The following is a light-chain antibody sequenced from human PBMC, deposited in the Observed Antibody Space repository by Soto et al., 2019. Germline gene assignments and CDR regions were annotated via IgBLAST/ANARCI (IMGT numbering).Light chain of an antibody. CDR1: QGISNY. V-gene: IGKV1-17*03. CDR2: AAS. J-gene: IGKJ4*01. Sequence: DIQMTQSPSAMSASVGDRVTITCRASQGISNYLAWFQQKPGTVPKPLIYAASILQSGVPSRFSGSGSGTEFTLTIRSLQPEDFAAYYCLQHHSYPTTFGAGTKVEIK. CDR3: LQHHSYPTT.